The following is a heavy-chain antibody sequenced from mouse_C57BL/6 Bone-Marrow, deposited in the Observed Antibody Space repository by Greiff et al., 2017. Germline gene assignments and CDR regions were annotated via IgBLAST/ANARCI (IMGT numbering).Heavy chain of an antibody. CDR1: GYTFTSYW. CDR2: IQPNSGST. D-gene: IGHD3-1*01. V-gene: IGHV1-64*01. CDR3: ARSKHRGFDY. Sequence: QVQLQQPGAELVKPGASVKLSCTASGYTFTSYWMHWVKQRPGQGLEWIGMIQPNSGSTNYTEKFKSKATLTVDKSSSTAYMQLSSLTSEDSAVYYCARSKHRGFDYWGQGTTLTVSS. J-gene: IGHJ2*01.